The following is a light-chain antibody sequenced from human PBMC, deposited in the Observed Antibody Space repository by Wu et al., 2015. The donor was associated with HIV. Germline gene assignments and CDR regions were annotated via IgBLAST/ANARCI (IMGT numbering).Light chain of an antibody. CDR3: QQYGSSPS. CDR2: AAS. CDR1: QSVTSNY. J-gene: IGKJ2*03. Sequence: EIVLTQSPGTLSLSPEERVTLSCRASQSVTSNYLAWYQKKLGQAPRILIFAASSRATGNPDRFSGSGSGTEFTLTISRLEPEDFAVYYCQQYGSSPSFGQGTKLEIK. V-gene: IGKV3-20*01.